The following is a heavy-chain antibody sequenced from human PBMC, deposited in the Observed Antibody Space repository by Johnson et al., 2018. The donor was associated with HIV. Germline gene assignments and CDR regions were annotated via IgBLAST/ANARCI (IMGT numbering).Heavy chain of an antibody. J-gene: IGHJ3*02. CDR2: VSYDGSKK. CDR3: ARAGAVGFDAFDI. V-gene: IGHV3-30*03. CDR1: GFTFSSYG. Sequence: QVQLVESGGGVVQPGRSLRLSCVASGFTFSSYGMHWVRQAPGKGLEWVAIVSYDGSKKYYPDSVKGRFTISRDSSKNTLYLQMNSLRPEDTAVYYCARAGAVGFDAFDIWGQGTMVTVSS. D-gene: IGHD6-19*01.